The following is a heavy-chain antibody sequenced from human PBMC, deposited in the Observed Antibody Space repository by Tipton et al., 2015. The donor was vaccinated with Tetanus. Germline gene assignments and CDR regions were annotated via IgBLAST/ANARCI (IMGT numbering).Heavy chain of an antibody. CDR3: ARIRFGCGTSSWFDL. Sequence: QSGPEVKRPGASVKLSCEATGYIIDDCIIRWLRQAPGKRAEWMGWAKYDNGNTKFSQKFKNRIIITRNTSARTAYLELSSLRYEDTGTYYGARIRFGCGTSSWFDLWGQGTQVTVSS. D-gene: IGHD5-18*01. V-gene: IGHV1-3*01. J-gene: IGHJ5*02. CDR2: AKYDNGNT. CDR1: GYIIDDCI.